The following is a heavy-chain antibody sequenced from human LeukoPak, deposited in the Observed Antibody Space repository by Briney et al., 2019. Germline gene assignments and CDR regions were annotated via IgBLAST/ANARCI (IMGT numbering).Heavy chain of an antibody. D-gene: IGHD4-17*01. J-gene: IGHJ4*02. CDR2: ISAYNGNT. V-gene: IGHV1-18*01. Sequence: ASVKVSCKASGYTFTSYGISWVRQAPGQGLEWMGWISAYNGNTNYAQKLQGRVTMTTDTSTSTAYMELRSLRSDDTAVYYCARAGLYMTTVTRIFDYWGQGTLVTVSS. CDR3: ARAGLYMTTVTRIFDY. CDR1: GYTFTSYG.